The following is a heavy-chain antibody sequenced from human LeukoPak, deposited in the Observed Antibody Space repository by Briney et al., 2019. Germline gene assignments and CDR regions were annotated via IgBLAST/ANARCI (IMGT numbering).Heavy chain of an antibody. Sequence: SETLSLTCAVYGGSFSGYYWSWIRQPPGKGLEWIGEINHSGSTNYNPSPKSRVTISVDTSKNQFSLKLSSVTAADTAVYYCARGGRHYYDSSAPGGFDPWGQGTLVTVSS. V-gene: IGHV4-34*01. D-gene: IGHD3-22*01. CDR1: GGSFSGYY. CDR2: INHSGST. J-gene: IGHJ5*02. CDR3: ARGGRHYYDSSAPGGFDP.